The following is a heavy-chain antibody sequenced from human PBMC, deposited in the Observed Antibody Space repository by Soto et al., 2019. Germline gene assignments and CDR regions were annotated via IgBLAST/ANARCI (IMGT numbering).Heavy chain of an antibody. CDR1: GGSISSYY. CDR2: IYYSGST. Sequence: ASETLSLTCTVSGGSISSYYWIWIRQPPGKGLEWIGYIYYSGSTNYNPSLKSRVTISVDTSKNQFSLKLSSVTAADTAVYYCAKYDSSEFFLDPWGQGTLVTVSS. V-gene: IGHV4-59*01. D-gene: IGHD3-22*01. J-gene: IGHJ5*02. CDR3: AKYDSSEFFLDP.